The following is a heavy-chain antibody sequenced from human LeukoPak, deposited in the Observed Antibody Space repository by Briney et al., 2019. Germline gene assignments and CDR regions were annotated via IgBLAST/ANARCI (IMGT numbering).Heavy chain of an antibody. CDR3: AKDKDLGRGWYSYYFDY. CDR2: ISGSGSST. Sequence: PGGSLRLSCAASGFTFSSYAMNWVRQAPGKGLEWVSAISGSGSSTYYADSVKGRFTISRDNSKNTLYLQMNSLRAEGTAVYYCAKDKDLGRGWYSYYFDYWGQGTLVTVSS. CDR1: GFTFSSYA. J-gene: IGHJ4*02. D-gene: IGHD6-19*01. V-gene: IGHV3-23*01.